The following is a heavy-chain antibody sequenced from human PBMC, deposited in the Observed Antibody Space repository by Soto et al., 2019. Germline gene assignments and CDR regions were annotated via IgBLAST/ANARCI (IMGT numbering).Heavy chain of an antibody. CDR3: AGRVYSSGWSFDY. Sequence: DVQLVESGGGLVQPGGSLRLSCAASSFSVSNKYMSWVRQAPGQGLECVSVIYSGGNTYNADTVKGRFTISRDNSKNTMYLQMNSLRGEDTAVYYCAGRVYSSGWSFDYLGQGTLVNVSS. J-gene: IGHJ4*02. CDR2: IYSGGNT. D-gene: IGHD6-19*01. CDR1: SFSVSNKY. V-gene: IGHV3-66*01.